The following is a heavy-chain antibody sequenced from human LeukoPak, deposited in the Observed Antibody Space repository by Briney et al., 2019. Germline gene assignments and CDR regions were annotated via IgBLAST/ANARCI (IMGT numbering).Heavy chain of an antibody. CDR3: ARDDGGSSSSRYYYYMDV. J-gene: IGHJ6*03. D-gene: IGHD6-6*01. V-gene: IGHV4-38-2*02. CDR1: GYSISSGYY. CDR2: IYHSGST. Sequence: SETLSLTCTVSGYSISSGYYWGWIRQPPGKGLERIGSIYHSGSTYYNPSLKSRVTISVDTSKNQFSLKLSSVTAADTAVYYCARDDGGSSSSRYYYYMDVWGKGTTVTVSS.